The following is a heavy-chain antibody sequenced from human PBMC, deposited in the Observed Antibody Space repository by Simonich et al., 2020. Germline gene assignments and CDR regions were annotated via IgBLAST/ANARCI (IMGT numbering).Heavy chain of an antibody. Sequence: QVQLVQSGAEVKKPGASVKVSCQASGYTFTSYGISWVSQAPGQGLEWMGWISANNGNTTDAQKLQGRVTMTTDTSTTTAYMELRSLRSDDTAVYYCARDQGGRAAAATDYWGQGTLVTVSS. CDR3: ARDQGGRAAAATDY. J-gene: IGHJ4*02. D-gene: IGHD6-13*01. V-gene: IGHV1-18*01. CDR1: GYTFTSYG. CDR2: ISANNGNT.